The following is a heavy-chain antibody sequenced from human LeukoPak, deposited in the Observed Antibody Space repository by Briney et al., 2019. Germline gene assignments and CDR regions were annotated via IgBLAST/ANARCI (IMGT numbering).Heavy chain of an antibody. CDR2: INHIGST. V-gene: IGHV4-34*01. J-gene: IGHJ2*01. Sequence: SETLSPTCAVYGGSLSVFYWRWTRHPRARGLEGSGEINHIGSTNYNRSLKSRVTISVDTSKNQYYLKLSSVSAAETAVYYCARVTTKKQLVPRSYWYFDLWGGGTLVTVSS. CDR1: GGSLSVFY. D-gene: IGHD6-13*01. CDR3: ARVTTKKQLVPRSYWYFDL.